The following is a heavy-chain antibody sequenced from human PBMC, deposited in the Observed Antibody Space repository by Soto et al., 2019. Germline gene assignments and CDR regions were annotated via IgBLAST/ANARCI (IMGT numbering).Heavy chain of an antibody. CDR2: VHHTGST. D-gene: IGHD1-1*01. Sequence: QVQLQESGSRLLKPSQTLSLTCAVSGGSISSGGYSWTWIRQPPGKGLEWIGYVHHTGSTTYNPSLKTRVNISVDRPKTQFFLTLTSATAADSAIYYCARGLWNDVFQYWGRGILVTVSS. V-gene: IGHV4-30-2*01. CDR1: GGSISSGGYS. CDR3: ARGLWNDVFQY. J-gene: IGHJ1*01.